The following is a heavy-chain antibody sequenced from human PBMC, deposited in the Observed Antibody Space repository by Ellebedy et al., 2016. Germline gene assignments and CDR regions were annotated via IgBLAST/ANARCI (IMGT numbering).Heavy chain of an antibody. J-gene: IGHJ4*02. Sequence: SETLSLXXTVSGGSVSSGRYYWSWIRQPPGKGLEWVGYIYYSGSTNYNPSLKSRVTISVDTSKNHFSLRLSSVSAADTAVYYCARLGWGGGYCSGGSWCEFDYWGQGTLVTVSS. CDR2: IYYSGST. CDR3: ARLGWGGGYCSGGSWCEFDY. V-gene: IGHV4-61*03. D-gene: IGHD2-15*01. CDR1: GGSVSSGRYY.